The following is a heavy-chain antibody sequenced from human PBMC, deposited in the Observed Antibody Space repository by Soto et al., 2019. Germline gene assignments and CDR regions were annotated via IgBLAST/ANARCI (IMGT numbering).Heavy chain of an antibody. CDR3: ATWRGAYTYGLDH. J-gene: IGHJ4*02. CDR1: GFTFSSQW. V-gene: IGHV3-74*01. Sequence: GGSLRLSCTASGFTFSSQWLHWVRQAPGKGLMWISRILNDGTTTNYADSVKGRFTVSRDNAKKTMSLQMNNLRAEDTAVYYCATWRGAYTYGLDHWGQGTPVTVSS. D-gene: IGHD5-18*01. CDR2: ILNDGTTT.